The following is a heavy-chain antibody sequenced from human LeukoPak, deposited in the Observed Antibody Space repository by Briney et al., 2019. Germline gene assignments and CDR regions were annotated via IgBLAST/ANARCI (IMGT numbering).Heavy chain of an antibody. CDR2: INHSGST. Sequence: SETLSLTCAVYGGSFSGYYWSWIRQPPGKGLEWIGEINHSGSTNYNPSLKSRVTISVDTSKNQFSLKLSSVTAADTAVYYCATSGWYLLPGVYWGQGTLVTVSS. CDR3: ATSGWYLLPGVY. CDR1: GGSFSGYY. V-gene: IGHV4-34*01. J-gene: IGHJ4*02. D-gene: IGHD6-19*01.